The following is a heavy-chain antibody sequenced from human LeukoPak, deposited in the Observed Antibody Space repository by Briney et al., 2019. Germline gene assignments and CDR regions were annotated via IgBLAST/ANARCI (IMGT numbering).Heavy chain of an antibody. V-gene: IGHV3-33*01. D-gene: IGHD3-10*01. J-gene: IGHJ3*02. Sequence: PGGSLRLSCAASGFTFSSYGMHWVRQAPGKGLEWVAVIWSDGTNEDYVDSVQGRFTISRDNSKNTLYLQMNSLRAEDTAVYYCAINHYGSNSDIFDIWGQGTMVTVSS. CDR1: GFTFSSYG. CDR3: AINHYGSNSDIFDI. CDR2: IWSDGTNE.